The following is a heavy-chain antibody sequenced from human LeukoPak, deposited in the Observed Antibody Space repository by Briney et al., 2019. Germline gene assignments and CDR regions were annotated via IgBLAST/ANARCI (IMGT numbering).Heavy chain of an antibody. J-gene: IGHJ4*02. CDR3: AVVGYSYGYFIDY. V-gene: IGHV1-2*02. CDR1: GYTFTGYY. Sequence: ASVKVSCKASGYTFTGYYMHWVRQAPGHGLEWMGWINPNSGGTNYAQKFQGRVTMTRDTSISTAYMELSRLRSDDTAVYYCAVVGYSYGYFIDYWGQGTLVTVSS. D-gene: IGHD5-18*01. CDR2: INPNSGGT.